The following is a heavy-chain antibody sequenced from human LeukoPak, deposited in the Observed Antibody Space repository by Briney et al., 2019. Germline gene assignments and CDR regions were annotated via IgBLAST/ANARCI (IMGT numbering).Heavy chain of an antibody. CDR3: AKPARTDYADY. CDR2: IYRGGSP. D-gene: IGHD1-14*01. Sequence: PGGSLRLSCAASGFTVSSNYMSWVRQAPGKGLEWVSVIYRGGSPYYPDSVKGRFTISRDNSENKLYLQMNSLRAEDTAVYYCAKPARTDYADYWGQGTLVTVSS. V-gene: IGHV3-66*04. CDR1: GFTVSSNY. J-gene: IGHJ4*02.